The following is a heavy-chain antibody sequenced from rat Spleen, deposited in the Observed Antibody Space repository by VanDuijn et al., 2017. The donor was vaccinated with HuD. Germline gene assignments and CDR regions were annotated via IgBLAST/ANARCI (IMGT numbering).Heavy chain of an antibody. D-gene: IGHD1-1*01. CDR3: TRDRSTTVVTDYFDY. J-gene: IGHJ2*01. Sequence: EVQLVESGGGLVQPGRSLKLFCAASGFTLSDHYMAWVRQAPTKGLAWVESIIYEGSSTYYRDSVKGRFNISRDNAKSTLYLQLNSLRSEDTATYYCTRDRSTTVVTDYFDYWGQGVMVTVSS. CDR1: GFTLSDHY. V-gene: IGHV5-20*01. CDR2: IIYEGSST.